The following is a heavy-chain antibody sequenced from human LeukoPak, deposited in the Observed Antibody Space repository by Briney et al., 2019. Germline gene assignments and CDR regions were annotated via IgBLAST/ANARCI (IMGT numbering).Heavy chain of an antibody. Sequence: ASLKVSCKASGYTFTGYYIRWVRQAPGQGLEWMGWINPKRGDTDYAQRFQGRITMARDTSMSTAFMELYSLTSDDTAVYYCVRDIAGSEYDNIGVYWGQGTLVTVS. D-gene: IGHD3-22*01. V-gene: IGHV1-2*02. J-gene: IGHJ4*02. CDR3: VRDIAGSEYDNIGVY. CDR2: INPKRGDT. CDR1: GYTFTGYY.